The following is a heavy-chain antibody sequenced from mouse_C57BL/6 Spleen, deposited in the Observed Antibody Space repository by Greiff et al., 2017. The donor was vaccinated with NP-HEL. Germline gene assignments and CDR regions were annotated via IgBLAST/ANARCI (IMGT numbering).Heavy chain of an antibody. J-gene: IGHJ3*01. V-gene: IGHV1-53*01. D-gene: IGHD2-3*01. CDR2: INPSNGGT. Sequence: QVQLQQPGTELMKPGASVKLSCKASGYTFTSYWMHWVKQRPGQGLEWIGNINPSNGGTNYNEKFKSTATLTVDKSSSTAYMQLSSLTSEDSAVYYCARGDGYYVAWFAYWGQGTLVTVSA. CDR3: ARGDGYYVAWFAY. CDR1: GYTFTSYW.